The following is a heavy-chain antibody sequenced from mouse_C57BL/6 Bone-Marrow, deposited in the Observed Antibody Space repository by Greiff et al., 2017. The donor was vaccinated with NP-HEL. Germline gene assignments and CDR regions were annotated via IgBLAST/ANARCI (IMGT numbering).Heavy chain of an antibody. CDR3: RWLLPYYAMDY. Sequence: VQLQQSGPELVKPGASVKMSCKASGYTFTDYYMHWVKQKPGKGLEWIGEIYPGSGNTYYNEKFKGKATLTADTSSSTAYMQLSSLTSEDSAVYVCARWLLPYYAMDYWGQGTSVTVSS. V-gene: IGHV1-83*01. CDR2: YPGSGNTY. CDR1: YTFTDYYM. D-gene: IGHD2-3*01. J-gene: IGHJ4*01.